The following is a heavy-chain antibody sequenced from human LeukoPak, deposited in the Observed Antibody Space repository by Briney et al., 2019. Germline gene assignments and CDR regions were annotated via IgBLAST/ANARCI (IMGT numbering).Heavy chain of an antibody. Sequence: GGSLRLSCAASGFTFSSYAVSWVRQAPGKGLEWVSAISGSGGSTYYADSVKGRFTISRDNAKNSLYLQMNSLRAEDTALYYCAKALYYYDSSGYYTNAFDIWGQGTMVTVSS. CDR1: GFTFSSYA. CDR3: AKALYYYDSSGYYTNAFDI. D-gene: IGHD3-22*01. J-gene: IGHJ3*02. CDR2: ISGSGGST. V-gene: IGHV3-23*01.